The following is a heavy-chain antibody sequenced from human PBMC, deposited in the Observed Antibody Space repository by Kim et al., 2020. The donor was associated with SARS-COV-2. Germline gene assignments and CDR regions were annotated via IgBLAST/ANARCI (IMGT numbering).Heavy chain of an antibody. V-gene: IGHV3-33*01. Sequence: GGSLTLSCAASGYTFSGHGMHWVRQAPGKGLEWVAVIWYDGTRKYYPDSVRGRFTISRDNSKSTLYLQMNSLRAEDTAVYYCARLYGGDYSGSGSYFDNWGQGTLVTVSS. J-gene: IGHJ4*02. CDR1: GYTFSGHG. CDR2: IWYDGTRK. D-gene: IGHD3-10*01. CDR3: ARLYGGDYSGSGSYFDN.